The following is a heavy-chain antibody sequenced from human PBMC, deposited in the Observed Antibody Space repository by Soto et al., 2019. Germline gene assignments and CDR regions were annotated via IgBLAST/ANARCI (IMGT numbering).Heavy chain of an antibody. Sequence: EVQLLESGGGLVQPGGSLRLSCAASGFTLTSYAMSWVRQAPGKGLEWVSGISGSGGSTHHADSVKGRFTISRDTSKNTLYLQMNSLRIEDTGVYYCAQVKGREAQLPPGPAFDTWGQGTLVTVSS. CDR1: GFTLTSYA. V-gene: IGHV3-23*01. CDR3: AQVKGREAQLPPGPAFDT. D-gene: IGHD2-2*01. J-gene: IGHJ5*02. CDR2: ISGSGGST.